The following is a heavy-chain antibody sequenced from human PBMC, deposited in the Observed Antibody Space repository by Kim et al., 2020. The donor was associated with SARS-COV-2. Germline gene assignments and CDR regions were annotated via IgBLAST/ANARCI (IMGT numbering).Heavy chain of an antibody. Sequence: GGSLRLSCAASGFTFSNYWMYWVRQDPGKGLVWVSRIKSDGSSTGYADSVKSRFTISRDNAKNTLNLQMNSLRAEDTAVYYCARERGPLDYWGQGTLVTVSS. D-gene: IGHD3-10*01. CDR3: ARERGPLDY. V-gene: IGHV3-74*01. CDR2: IKSDGSST. J-gene: IGHJ4*02. CDR1: GFTFSNYW.